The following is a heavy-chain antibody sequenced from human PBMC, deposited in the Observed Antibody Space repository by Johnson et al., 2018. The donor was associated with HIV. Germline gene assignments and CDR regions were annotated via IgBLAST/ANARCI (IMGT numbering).Heavy chain of an antibody. CDR1: GFTFDDYA. CDR3: AREGEWVRDAFDI. CDR2: INWNGGNT. D-gene: IGHD3-10*01. J-gene: IGHJ3*02. V-gene: IGHV3-20*04. Sequence: VQLVESGGGVVRPGGSLRLSCAASGFTFDDYAMTWVRQAPGKGLEWVSAINWNGGNTGYTDSVKGRFTISRANAKNSLYLQMHSLRAEDTALYYCAREGEWVRDAFDIWGQGTMVTVSS.